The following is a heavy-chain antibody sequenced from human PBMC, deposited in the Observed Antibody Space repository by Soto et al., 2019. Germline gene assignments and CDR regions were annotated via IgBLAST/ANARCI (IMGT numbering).Heavy chain of an antibody. V-gene: IGHV4-59*01. J-gene: IGHJ4*02. CDR1: VGSFSRYY. CDR2: IYYSGST. Sequence: QVQLQASGPGLVKPSETLSLTCTVSVGSFSRYYWSWIRQPPGKGLEWIGYIYYSGSTNYNPSINSRDTISVDTSKNQFSLKLSSVTAADTAVYYCARDYYGSGSYYPYWGQRTLVTVSS. D-gene: IGHD3-10*01. CDR3: ARDYYGSGSYYPY.